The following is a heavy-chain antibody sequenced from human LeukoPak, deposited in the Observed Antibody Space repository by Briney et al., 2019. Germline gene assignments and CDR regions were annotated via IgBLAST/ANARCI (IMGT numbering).Heavy chain of an antibody. CDR1: GYTFTSYG. CDR2: ISAYNGNT. D-gene: IGHD6-19*01. V-gene: IGHV1-18*01. J-gene: IGHJ6*02. CDR3: ARGDSIAVAGEYYYYGMDV. Sequence: ASVTVSCTASGYTFTSYGISWVRQAPGQGLEWMGWISAYNGNTNYAQKLQGRVTMTTDTSTSTAYMELRSLRSDDTAVYYCARGDSIAVAGEYYYYGMDVWGQGTTVTVSS.